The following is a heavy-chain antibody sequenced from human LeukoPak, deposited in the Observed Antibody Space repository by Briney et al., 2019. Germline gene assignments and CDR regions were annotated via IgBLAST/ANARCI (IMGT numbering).Heavy chain of an antibody. CDR2: ISSSSSTI. Sequence: GGSLRLSCAASGFTFSSYSMNWVRQAPGKGLEWVSYISSSSSTIYYADSVKGRFTISRDNAKNSLYLQMNSLRAEDTAVYYCARDLRGYGSGSYYPTFFDYWGQGTLVTVSS. CDR3: ARDLRGYGSGSYYPTFFDY. V-gene: IGHV3-48*01. CDR1: GFTFSSYS. J-gene: IGHJ4*02. D-gene: IGHD3-10*01.